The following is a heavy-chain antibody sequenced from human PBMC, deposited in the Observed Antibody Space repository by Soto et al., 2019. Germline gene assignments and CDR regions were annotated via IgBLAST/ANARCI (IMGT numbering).Heavy chain of an antibody. V-gene: IGHV1-69*01. CDR3: AGEGAYCSSTSRYTPHYYYYGMDV. J-gene: IGHJ6*02. D-gene: IGHD2-2*02. CDR1: GGTFSSYA. CDR2: IIPIFGTA. Sequence: QVQLVQSGAEVKKPGSSVKVSCKASGGTFSSYAITWVRQAPGQGLEWMGGIIPIFGTANYAQKFQGRVTITADESTSIAYMELSSLRSEDTAVYYCAGEGAYCSSTSRYTPHYYYYGMDVCGQGTTVTVSS.